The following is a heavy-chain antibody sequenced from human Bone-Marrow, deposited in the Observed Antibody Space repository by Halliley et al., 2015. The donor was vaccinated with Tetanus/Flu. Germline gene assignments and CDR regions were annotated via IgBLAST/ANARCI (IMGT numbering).Heavy chain of an antibody. CDR2: INEGGSS. V-gene: IGHV4-34*01. CDR3: ARGISRNFWFDP. D-gene: IGHD2-15*01. Sequence: WSWIRQPPGKGLEWIGEINEGGSSNYNPSLKSRVTTSVDTSKNRFSLNLRSVTAADTAIYYCARGISRNFWFDPWGQGTLVTVSS. J-gene: IGHJ5*02.